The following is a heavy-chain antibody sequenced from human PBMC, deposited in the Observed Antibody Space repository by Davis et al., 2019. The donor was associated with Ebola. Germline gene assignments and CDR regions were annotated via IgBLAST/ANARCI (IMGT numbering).Heavy chain of an antibody. CDR2: IKQDGSEK. CDR3: ARDQYYYYYYGMDV. Sequence: GGSLRLSCEASGFTFKNHEMKWVRQAPGKGLEWVANIKQDGSEKYYVDSVKGRFTISRDNAKNSLYLQMNSLRAEDTAVYYCARDQYYYYYYGMDVWGQGTTVTVSS. V-gene: IGHV3-7*01. J-gene: IGHJ6*02. CDR1: GFTFKNHE.